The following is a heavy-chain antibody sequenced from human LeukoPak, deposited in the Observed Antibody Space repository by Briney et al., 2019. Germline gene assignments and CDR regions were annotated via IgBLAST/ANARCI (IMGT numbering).Heavy chain of an antibody. CDR2: INNPGPGT. J-gene: IGHJ4*02. V-gene: IGHV3-74*01. Sequence: PGGSLRLSCAASGFTFSGYWMRWVRQAPGKGLVWVAQINNPGPGTSCPDAVKGRFTISRDNAKNTLYLQMNSLRSDDTAMYYCARGSGGFDYWGQGALITVSS. CDR3: ARGSGGFDY. D-gene: IGHD3-3*01. CDR1: GFTFSGYW.